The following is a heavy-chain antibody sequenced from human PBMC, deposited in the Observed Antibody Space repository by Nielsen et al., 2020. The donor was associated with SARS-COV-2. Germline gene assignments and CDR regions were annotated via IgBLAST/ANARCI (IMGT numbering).Heavy chain of an antibody. D-gene: IGHD3-3*01. CDR2: IYHSGST. V-gene: IGHV4-38-2*02. CDR3: ASRFFLDY. J-gene: IGHJ4*02. Sequence: SETLSLTCTVSGYSISSGYYWGWIRQPPGKGLEWIGSIYHSGSTYYNLSLKSRVTMSVDTSKNQFSLRLSSVTAADTAVYYCASRFFLDYWGQGTLVTVSS. CDR1: GYSISSGYY.